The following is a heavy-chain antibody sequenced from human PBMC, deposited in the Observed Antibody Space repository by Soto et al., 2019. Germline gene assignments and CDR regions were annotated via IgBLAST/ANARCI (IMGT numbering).Heavy chain of an antibody. D-gene: IGHD2-2*01. J-gene: IGHJ3*02. CDR1: GGSISSNNYY. V-gene: IGHV4-39*01. Sequence: QLQLQESGPGLVKPSETLSLTCTVSGGSISSNNYYWGWIRQPPGKGLEWIGNIFYSGTTHYNPSLKRRVTISVDTPKNQFSLKLSSVTAEDTAVYYCARYCSSTTCYVKAFDIWGQGTMVTVSS. CDR2: IFYSGTT. CDR3: ARYCSSTTCYVKAFDI.